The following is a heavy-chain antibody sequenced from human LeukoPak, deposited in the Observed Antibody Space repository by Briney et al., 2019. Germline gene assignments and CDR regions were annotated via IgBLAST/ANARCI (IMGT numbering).Heavy chain of an antibody. Sequence: GGAVRLSCAASGFTFSNSDMEWVRQAPGKGLEWVSSITPSSTYIYYAESMRGRFTVSRDNAKNSLYLQMNSLTAEDTAVYYCARNLNSPIAVAGSDYWGQGTLVTVSS. CDR1: GFTFSNSD. CDR2: ITPSSTYI. D-gene: IGHD6-19*01. CDR3: ARNLNSPIAVAGSDY. J-gene: IGHJ4*02. V-gene: IGHV3-21*01.